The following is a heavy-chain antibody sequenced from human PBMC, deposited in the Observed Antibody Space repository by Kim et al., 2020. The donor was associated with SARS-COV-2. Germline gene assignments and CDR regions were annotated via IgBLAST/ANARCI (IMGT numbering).Heavy chain of an antibody. J-gene: IGHJ4*02. CDR2: INPGNGNT. D-gene: IGHD3-22*01. CDR1: GYTFTSYA. CDR3: ARVRYYYDSSGYLGY. Sequence: ASVKVSCKASGYTFTSYAMHWVRQAPGQRLEWMGWINPGNGNTNYSQKFQGRVTITRDTSVSTAYMELSSLRSEDTAVYYCARVRYYYDSSGYLGYWGQG. V-gene: IGHV1-3*01.